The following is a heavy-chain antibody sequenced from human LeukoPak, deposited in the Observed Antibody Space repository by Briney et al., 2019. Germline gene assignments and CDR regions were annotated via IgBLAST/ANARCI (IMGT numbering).Heavy chain of an antibody. CDR2: ISASGGST. D-gene: IGHD3-10*01. CDR1: GFTFSNYA. Sequence: GGSLRLSCAASGFTFSNYAMTWVRQAPGKGLEWVSTISASGGSTFYADSVKGRFTISRDNAKNSLYLQMNSLRAEDTAVYYCATYGSGSYFRLRGGLGAFDIWGQGTMVTVSS. J-gene: IGHJ3*02. CDR3: ATYGSGSYFRLRGGLGAFDI. V-gene: IGHV3-23*01.